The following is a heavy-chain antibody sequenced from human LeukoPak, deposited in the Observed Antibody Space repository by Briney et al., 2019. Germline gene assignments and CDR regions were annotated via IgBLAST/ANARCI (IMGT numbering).Heavy chain of an antibody. CDR1: GGSISSYY. CDR3: ARSDYGDYLGDDAFDI. D-gene: IGHD4-17*01. CDR2: IYYSGST. Sequence: SETLSPTCTVSGGSISSYYWSWIRQPPGKGLEWIGYIYYSGSTNYNPSLKSRVTISVDTSKNQFSLKLSSVTAADTAVYYCARSDYGDYLGDDAFDIWGQGTMVTVSS. V-gene: IGHV4-59*08. J-gene: IGHJ3*02.